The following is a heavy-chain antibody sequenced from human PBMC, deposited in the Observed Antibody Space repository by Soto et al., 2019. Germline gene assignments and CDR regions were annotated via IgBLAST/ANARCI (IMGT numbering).Heavy chain of an antibody. CDR2: IYYSGST. CDR1: GGSISSGGYY. Sequence: QVQLQESGPGLVKPSQTLSLTCTVSGGSISSGGYYWSWIRQHPGKGLEWIGYIYYSGSTYYNPYLKSRLTISVDTSKHQFSLKLSTVTAADTAVYYCARSYGGNGVRAFDIWGQGTMVTVSS. D-gene: IGHD4-17*01. J-gene: IGHJ3*02. V-gene: IGHV4-31*03. CDR3: ARSYGGNGVRAFDI.